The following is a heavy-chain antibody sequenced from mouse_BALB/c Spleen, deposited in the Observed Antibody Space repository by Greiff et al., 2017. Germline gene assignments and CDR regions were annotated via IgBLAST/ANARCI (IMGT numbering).Heavy chain of an antibody. D-gene: IGHD1-1*01. J-gene: IGHJ3*01. CDR3: ARDLDYYGSSYLFAY. V-gene: IGHV5-6-5*01. CDR1: GFTFSSYA. Sequence: EVKVEESGGGLVKPGGSLKLSCAASGFTFSSYAMSWVRQTPEKRLEWVASISSGGSTYYPDSVKGRFTISRDNARNILYLQMSSLRSEDTAMYYCARDLDYYGSSYLFAYWGQGTLVTVSA. CDR2: ISSGGST.